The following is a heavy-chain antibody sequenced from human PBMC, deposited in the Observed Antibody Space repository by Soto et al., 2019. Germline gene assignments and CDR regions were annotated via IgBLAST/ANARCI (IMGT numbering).Heavy chain of an antibody. V-gene: IGHV1-18*01. J-gene: IGHJ6*02. CDR1: GYTFTSYG. D-gene: IGHD1-1*01. Sequence: QVQLVQSGAEVKKPGASVKVSCKASGYTFTSYGISWVRQAPGQGLEWMGWISAYNGNTNYAQKLQGRVTMTTDTSTSXXSMELRSLRSDATAVYYCARLIAGRQNLNDDKYYYYYGMDVWGQGTTVTVSS. CDR3: ARLIAGRQNLNDDKYYYYYGMDV. CDR2: ISAYNGNT.